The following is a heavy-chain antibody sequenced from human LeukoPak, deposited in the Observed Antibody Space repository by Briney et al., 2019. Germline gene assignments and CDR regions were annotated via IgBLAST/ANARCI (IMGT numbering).Heavy chain of an antibody. J-gene: IGHJ6*02. V-gene: IGHV1-18*01. CDR2: ISAYNGNT. Sequence: ASVKVSCKASGYAFTSYGISWVRQAPGQGLEWMGWISAYNGNTNYAQKLQGRVTMTTDTSTSTAYMELRSLRSDDTAVYYCASSELAYYGMDVWGQGTTVTVSS. CDR1: GYAFTSYG. CDR3: ASSELAYYGMDV. D-gene: IGHD2/OR15-2a*01.